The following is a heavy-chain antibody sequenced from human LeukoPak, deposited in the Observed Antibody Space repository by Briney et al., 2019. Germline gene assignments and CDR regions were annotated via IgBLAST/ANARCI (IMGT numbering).Heavy chain of an antibody. CDR1: GGSISSYY. CDR2: IYYSGST. D-gene: IGHD3-10*01. Sequence: SETLSLTCTVSGGSISSYYWSWIRQPPGKGLEWIGYIYYSGSTNYNPSLKSRVTISVDTSKNQFSLKLSSVTAADTAVYYCARSGRGVNAFDIWGQGTMVTVSS. J-gene: IGHJ3*02. CDR3: ARSGRGVNAFDI. V-gene: IGHV4-59*01.